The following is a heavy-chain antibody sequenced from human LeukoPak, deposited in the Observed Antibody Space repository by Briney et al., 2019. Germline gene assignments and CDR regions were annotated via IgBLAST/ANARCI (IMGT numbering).Heavy chain of an antibody. J-gene: IGHJ3*01. V-gene: IGHV3-74*01. CDR1: GFTFSNYW. CDR3: ASDRGGWSF. CDR2: ITGDGSST. Sequence: GGSLRLSCAASGFTFSNYWMHWVRQAPGKGLVWVSRITGDGSSTSYADSVKGRFTISRDNGKNTLYLQMNSLRAEDTAVYYCASDRGGWSFWGQGTMVTVSS. D-gene: IGHD1-26*01.